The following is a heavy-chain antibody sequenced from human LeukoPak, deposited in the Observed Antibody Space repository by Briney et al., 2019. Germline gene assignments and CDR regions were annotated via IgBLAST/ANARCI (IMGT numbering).Heavy chain of an antibody. Sequence: KASETLSLTCAVYGGSFSGYYWSWIRQPPGKGLEWIGEINHSGSTNYNPSLKSRVTISVDTSKNQFSLKLSSVTAADTAVYYCARTGYSSSWYGFLLDYWGQGTLVTVSS. CDR2: INHSGST. CDR1: GGSFSGYY. D-gene: IGHD6-13*01. J-gene: IGHJ4*02. V-gene: IGHV4-34*01. CDR3: ARTGYSSSWYGFLLDY.